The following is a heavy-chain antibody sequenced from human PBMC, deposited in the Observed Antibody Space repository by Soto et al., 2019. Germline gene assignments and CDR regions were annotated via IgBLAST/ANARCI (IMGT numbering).Heavy chain of an antibody. CDR3: ARGRTTVTTFLAGDFDY. V-gene: IGHV1-69*12. CDR1: GGTFSSYA. Sequence: QVQLVQSGAEVKKPGSSVKVSCKASGGTFSSYAISWVRQAPGQGLEWMGGIIPIFGTANYAQKFQGRVTITADESTSTAYRELSSLRSEDTAVFYCARGRTTVTTFLAGDFDYWGQGTLVTVSS. D-gene: IGHD4-17*01. J-gene: IGHJ4*02. CDR2: IIPIFGTA.